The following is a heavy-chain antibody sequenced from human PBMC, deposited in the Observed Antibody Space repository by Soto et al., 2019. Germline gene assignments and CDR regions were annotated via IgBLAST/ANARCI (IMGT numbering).Heavy chain of an antibody. CDR2: ISGSGGRR. CDR1: GFTFSSFA. J-gene: IGHJ3*01. D-gene: IGHD3-9*01. V-gene: IGHV3-23*01. Sequence: EMQLLESGGGLEQPGGSLTLSCTVSGFTFSSFAMSWVRQAPGKGPEWVSSISGSGGRRFYADSVKGRFTISRDNFKNMLYLHMNSLRVEDTALYYCAKYRGDLLTDQNPKNHASDVWGPGTMVTVSS. CDR3: AKYRGDLLTDQNPKNHASDV.